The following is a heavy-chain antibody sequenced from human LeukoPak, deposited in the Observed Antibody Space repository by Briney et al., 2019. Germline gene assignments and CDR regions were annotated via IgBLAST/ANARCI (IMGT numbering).Heavy chain of an antibody. CDR3: TTYSSRESRQPFDY. CDR1: GGTFSSYA. J-gene: IGHJ4*02. Sequence: RASVKVSCKASGGTFSSYAISWVRQAPGQGLEWMGRIIPILGIANYAQKFQGRVTITADKSTSTAYMELSSLRSEDTAVYYCTTYSSRESRQPFDYWGQGTLVTVSS. CDR2: IIPILGIA. V-gene: IGHV1-69*04. D-gene: IGHD6-13*01.